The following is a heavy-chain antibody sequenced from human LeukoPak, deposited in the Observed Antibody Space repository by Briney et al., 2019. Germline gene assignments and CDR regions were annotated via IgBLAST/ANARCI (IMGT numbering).Heavy chain of an antibody. Sequence: PGGSLRLSCAASGFTFSSYSMNWVRQAPGKGLEWVSSISSSSSYIYYADSVKGRFTISRDNAKNTLYLQMNSLRAEDTAVYYCARDRPPYVGHHPSQYCSSTSCYGSGYYYYMDVWGKGTTVTVSS. V-gene: IGHV3-21*04. J-gene: IGHJ6*03. D-gene: IGHD2-2*01. CDR1: GFTFSSYS. CDR2: ISSSSSYI. CDR3: ARDRPPYVGHHPSQYCSSTSCYGSGYYYYMDV.